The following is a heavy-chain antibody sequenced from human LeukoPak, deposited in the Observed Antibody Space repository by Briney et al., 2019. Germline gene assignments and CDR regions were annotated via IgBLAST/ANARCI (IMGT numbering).Heavy chain of an antibody. CDR1: GGSISSYY. V-gene: IGHV4-4*07. CDR2: IYTSGST. J-gene: IGHJ2*01. Sequence: SETLSLTCTVSGGSISSYYWSWIRQPAGKGLEWIGRIYTSGSTDYNPSLRSRVTMSVDTSKNQFSLKLTSVTAADTAVYYCARGGWSGNSHWFFDLWGRGTLVIVSS. CDR3: ARGGWSGNSHWFFDL. D-gene: IGHD3-3*01.